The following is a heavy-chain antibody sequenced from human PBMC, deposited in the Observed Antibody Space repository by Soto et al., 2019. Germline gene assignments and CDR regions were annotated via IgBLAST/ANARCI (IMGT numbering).Heavy chain of an antibody. CDR1: GFTFTISA. J-gene: IGHJ5*02. CDR2: IVVGSGNT. Sequence: SVKVSCKASGFTFTISAVQWVRQARGQRLEWIGWIVVGSGNTNNAQKFQERVTITRDMSTSTAYMELSSLRSEDTDVYYCARGHSSRFTIFGGVLGARNWFDPWGQGTMVAVAS. V-gene: IGHV1-58*01. CDR3: ARGHSSRFTIFGGVLGARNWFDP. D-gene: IGHD3-3*01.